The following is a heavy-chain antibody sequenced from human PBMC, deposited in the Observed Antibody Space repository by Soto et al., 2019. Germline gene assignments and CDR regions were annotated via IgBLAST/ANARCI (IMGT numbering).Heavy chain of an antibody. CDR1: GGSITNYY. CDR3: ARDTPQGSQGVFDS. V-gene: IGHV4-59*01. CDR2: IYYSASVT. J-gene: IGHJ3*02. Sequence: PSETLSLTCTVSGGSITNYYWSWIRQSPGKGLELIGHIYYSASVTYYNPSLKSRVTISLDPSKNQFSLDLSSVTAADPAVYYCARDTPQGSQGVFDSWSPGTMVTVSS. D-gene: IGHD1-26*01.